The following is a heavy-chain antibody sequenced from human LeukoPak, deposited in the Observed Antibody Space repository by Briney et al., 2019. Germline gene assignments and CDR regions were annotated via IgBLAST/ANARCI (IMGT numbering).Heavy chain of an antibody. V-gene: IGHV3-74*01. J-gene: IGHJ3*02. CDR3: AREDYGGNSFEIAFDI. CDR1: GFTFSSYW. CDR2: INSDGSST. D-gene: IGHD4-23*01. Sequence: GGSLRLSCAASGFTFSSYWMHWVRHAPGKGLVWVSRINSDGSSTSYADSVKGRFTISRDNAKNTLYLQMNSLRAEDTAVYYCAREDYGGNSFEIAFDIWGQGTMVTVSS.